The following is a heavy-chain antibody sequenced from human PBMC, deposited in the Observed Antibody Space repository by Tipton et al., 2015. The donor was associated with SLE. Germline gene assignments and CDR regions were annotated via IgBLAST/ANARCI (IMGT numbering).Heavy chain of an antibody. CDR3: ASGHWELHPYGAFDV. V-gene: IGHV4-31*02. D-gene: IGHD3-10*01. CDR2: IYFSGST. Sequence: LRLSCTVSGGSISSGAYYWNWIRQHPGKGLEWIGHIYFSGSTYYNPSLKSRLTLSIDTSKNQFSLKRTSVTAADTAVYYCASGHWELHPYGAFDVWGHGTRVTVSS. J-gene: IGHJ3*01. CDR1: GGSISSGAYY.